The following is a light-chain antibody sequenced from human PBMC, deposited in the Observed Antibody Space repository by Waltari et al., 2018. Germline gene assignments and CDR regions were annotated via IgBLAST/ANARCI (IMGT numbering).Light chain of an antibody. Sequence: DIQMTQSPSSVSASVGDRVAITCRASQGISSWLAGYQHKPGKAPKLLIHAASGLQSGVPSRFSGSGSGTDFTLTISSLQPEDFATYFCQQANSFPLTFGGGTKVEIK. J-gene: IGKJ4*01. CDR1: QGISSW. V-gene: IGKV1-12*01. CDR3: QQANSFPLT. CDR2: AAS.